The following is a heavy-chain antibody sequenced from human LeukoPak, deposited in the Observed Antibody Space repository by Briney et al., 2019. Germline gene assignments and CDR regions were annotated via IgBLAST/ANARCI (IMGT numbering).Heavy chain of an antibody. CDR1: GDSINSNY. J-gene: IGHJ4*02. V-gene: IGHV4-59*01. Sequence: SETLSLTCSVSGDSINSNYWSWMRQPPGKGLEWIAYIYYGGSTNYNPSLKSRVSMSVDTSKNQFSRNLSSVTAADTAVYHCARLLAGCPGGRCRAHFDYWGQGTLVTVSS. CDR3: ARLLAGCPGGRCRAHFDY. D-gene: IGHD2-15*01. CDR2: IYYGGST.